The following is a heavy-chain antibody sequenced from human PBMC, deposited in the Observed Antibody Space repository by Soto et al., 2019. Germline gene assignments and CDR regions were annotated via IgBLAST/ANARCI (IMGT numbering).Heavy chain of an antibody. D-gene: IGHD6-19*01. CDR3: AREDSYGWSGESLDV. Sequence: PSETLSLTCAVVGDSLRGQSWNWIRQSPGKGLEWIGELDQSGGTNYNPSLKSRAIISDDTSKNQFSLTLTSVTAADTAVYYCAREDSYGWSGESLDVCGQGTTVIVSS. CDR1: GDSLRGQS. V-gene: IGHV4-34*01. CDR2: LDQSGGT. J-gene: IGHJ6*02.